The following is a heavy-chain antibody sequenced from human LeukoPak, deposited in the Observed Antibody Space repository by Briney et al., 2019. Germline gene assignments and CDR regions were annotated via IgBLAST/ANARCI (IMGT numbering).Heavy chain of an antibody. CDR2: IYHGGTT. CDR3: ARDRTLTTMTPEAFDI. J-gene: IGHJ3*02. D-gene: IGHD4-17*01. CDR1: GGSISSYY. Sequence: SETLSLTCTVSGGSISSYYWGWIRQPPGKGLEWIANIYHGGTTYDNPSLKSRLTISIDKFKNHFSLELRSVTAADTAVYYCARDRTLTTMTPEAFDIWGQGTMVTVSS. V-gene: IGHV4-59*12.